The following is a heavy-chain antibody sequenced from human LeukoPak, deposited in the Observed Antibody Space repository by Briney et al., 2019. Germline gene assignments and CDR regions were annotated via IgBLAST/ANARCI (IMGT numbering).Heavy chain of an antibody. J-gene: IGHJ4*02. CDR2: IYHSGST. D-gene: IGHD6-13*01. CDR1: GGSISSGGYY. CDR3: EAAAPDFDY. Sequence: PSETLSLTCTVSGGSISSGGYYWSWIRQPPGKGLEWIGYIYHSGSTYYNPSLKSRVTISVDRSKNQFSLKLSSVTAADTAVYYCEAAAPDFDYWGQGTLVTVSS. V-gene: IGHV4-30-2*01.